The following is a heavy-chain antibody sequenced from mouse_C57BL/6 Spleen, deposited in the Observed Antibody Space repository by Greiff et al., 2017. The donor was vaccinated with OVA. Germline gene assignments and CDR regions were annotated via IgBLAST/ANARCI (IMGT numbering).Heavy chain of an antibody. V-gene: IGHV1-59*01. J-gene: IGHJ1*03. CDR1: GYTFTSYW. D-gene: IGHD1-1*01. CDR2: IDPSDSYT. CDR3: ARRGGHGSSYDWYFDV. Sequence: QVQLKQPGAELVRPGTSVKLSCKASGYTFTSYWMHWVKQRPGQGLEWIGVIDPSDSYTNYNQKFKGKATLTVDTSSSTAYMQLSSLTSEDSAVYYCARRGGHGSSYDWYFDVWGTGTTVTVSS.